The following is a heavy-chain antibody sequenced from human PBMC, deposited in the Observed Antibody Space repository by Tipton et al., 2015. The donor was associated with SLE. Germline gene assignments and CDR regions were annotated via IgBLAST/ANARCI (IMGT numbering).Heavy chain of an antibody. CDR1: GDSISRINW. J-gene: IGHJ1*01. D-gene: IGHD6-13*01. Sequence: TLSLTCTVSGDSISRINWWSWIRQPPGKGLEWIGYIYYSGSTNYNPSLKSRVTISVDTSKNQFSLKLSSVTAAGTAVYYCASVIIAAAGSYFQHWGQGTLVTVSS. CDR2: IYYSGST. V-gene: IGHV4-59*12. CDR3: ASVIIAAAGSYFQH.